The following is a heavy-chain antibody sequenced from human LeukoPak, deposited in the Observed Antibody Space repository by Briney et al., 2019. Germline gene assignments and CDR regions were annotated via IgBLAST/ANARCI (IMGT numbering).Heavy chain of an antibody. CDR2: INHSGST. CDR1: GGSISSYY. J-gene: IGHJ6*03. CDR3: ASIAVAGYYYMDV. D-gene: IGHD6-19*01. V-gene: IGHV4-34*01. Sequence: SETLSLTCTVSGGSISSYYWSWIRQSPGKGLEWIGEINHSGSTNYNPSLKSRVTISVDTSKNQFSLKLSSVTAADTAVYYCASIAVAGYYYMDVWGKGTTVTISS.